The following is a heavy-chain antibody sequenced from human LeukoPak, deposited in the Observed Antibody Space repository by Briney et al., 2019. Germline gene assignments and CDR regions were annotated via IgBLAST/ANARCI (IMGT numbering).Heavy chain of an antibody. V-gene: IGHV4-59*01. Sequence: SETLSLTCTVSGGSISSYYWSWIRQPPGKGLEWIGYIYYSGSTNYNPSLKSRVTISVDTSKNQFSLKLSSVTAADTAVYYCARPVEMATIFFDPGGQGTLVTVPS. J-gene: IGHJ5*02. D-gene: IGHD5-24*01. CDR1: GGSISSYY. CDR2: IYYSGST. CDR3: ARPVEMATIFFDP.